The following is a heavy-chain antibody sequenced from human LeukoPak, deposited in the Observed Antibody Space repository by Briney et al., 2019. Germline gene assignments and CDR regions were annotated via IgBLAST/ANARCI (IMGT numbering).Heavy chain of an antibody. CDR2: ISSSGSTI. D-gene: IGHD6-19*01. CDR1: GFTFSSYE. CDR3: ARSGWGFDY. V-gene: IGHV3-48*03. Sequence: GGSLRLSCAASGFTFSSYEMNWVRQAPGKGLEWISYISSSGSTIYYADSVRGRLTISRDNAKNSLYLQMSSLRAEDTAVYYCARSGWGFDYWGQGTLVTVSS. J-gene: IGHJ4*02.